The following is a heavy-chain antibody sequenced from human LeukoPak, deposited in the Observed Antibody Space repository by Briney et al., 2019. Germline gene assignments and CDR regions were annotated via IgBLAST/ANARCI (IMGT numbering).Heavy chain of an antibody. J-gene: IGHJ4*02. CDR2: ISGSGGST. V-gene: IGHV3-23*01. CDR1: GFTFSSYG. CDR3: AKDRRAGSYDY. Sequence: GGTLRLSCAASGFTFSSYGMSWVRQAPGKGLEWVSAISGSGGSTYYADSVKGRFTISRDSSKNTLYLQMNSLRAEDTAVYYCAKDRRAGSYDYWGQGTLVTVSS. D-gene: IGHD3-10*01.